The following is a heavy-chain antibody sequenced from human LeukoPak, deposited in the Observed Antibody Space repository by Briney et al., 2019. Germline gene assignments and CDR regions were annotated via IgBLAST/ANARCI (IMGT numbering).Heavy chain of an antibody. V-gene: IGHV3-74*01. J-gene: IGHJ4*02. D-gene: IGHD1-14*01. CDR1: GFTFSSYW. Sequence: GGSPRLSCAASGFTFSSYWMHWVRQAPGKGLVWVSRINTDGTVTNYADSVKGRFIISRDNANSALFLHMTSLSAEDTAVYYCMRGVSRNHVNFDYWGQRT. CDR3: MRGVSRNHVNFDY. CDR2: INTDGTVT.